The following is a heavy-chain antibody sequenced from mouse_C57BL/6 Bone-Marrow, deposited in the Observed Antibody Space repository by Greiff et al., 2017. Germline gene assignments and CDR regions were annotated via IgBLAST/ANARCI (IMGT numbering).Heavy chain of an antibody. CDR1: GYTFTSYW. D-gene: IGHD2-3*01. CDR3: ARDGYSWYFDV. Sequence: QVQLQQPGAELVKPGASVKLSCKASGYTFTSYWMHWVKQRPGQGLEWIGMIHPNSGSTNYNETLKSKATLTVDKSSSTAYMQLSSLTSEDSAVYYCARDGYSWYFDVWGTGTTVTVSS. J-gene: IGHJ1*03. V-gene: IGHV1-64*01. CDR2: IHPNSGST.